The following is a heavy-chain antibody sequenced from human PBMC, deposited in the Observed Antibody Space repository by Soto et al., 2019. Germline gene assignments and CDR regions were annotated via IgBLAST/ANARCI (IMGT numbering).Heavy chain of an antibody. J-gene: IGHJ4*02. D-gene: IGHD3-22*01. V-gene: IGHV3-23*01. CDR3: AKRGDASNSKCSDFDY. CDR2: VSNSGGT. Sequence: PGGSLRLSCAASGFIINNYAMYWVRQAPGKGLQCVSAVSNSGGTYYADSVKGRFSVSRDTSNSMLYLQMNGLRAEDTAVYYCAKRGDASNSKCSDFDYWGQGNLVTVSS. CDR1: GFIINNYA.